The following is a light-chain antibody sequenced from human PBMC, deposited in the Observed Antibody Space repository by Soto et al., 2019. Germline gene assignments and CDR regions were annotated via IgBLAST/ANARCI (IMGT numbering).Light chain of an antibody. V-gene: IGKV1-5*01. CDR1: QVISSW. Sequence: DIQMTQSPSTLSASLGDRVTITCLAGQVISSWLAWYQQKPGKAPKLLIYDASSLESGVPSRFSGSGSGTEFTLTISSLQPEDFATYYCQQFNSYPITFGQGTRLEI. J-gene: IGKJ5*01. CDR2: DAS. CDR3: QQFNSYPIT.